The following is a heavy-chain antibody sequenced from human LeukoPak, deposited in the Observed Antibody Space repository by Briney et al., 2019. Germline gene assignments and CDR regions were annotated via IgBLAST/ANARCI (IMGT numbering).Heavy chain of an antibody. J-gene: IGHJ5*02. CDR1: GGSISSGGYY. V-gene: IGHV4-31*03. Sequence: SQTLSLTCTVSGGSISSGGYYWSWIRQHPGTGLEWIGYIYYSGSTYYNPSLKSRVTTSVDTFKNQFSLNLSSVTAADTAVYYCARGARIVVVPAAQRWFDPWGQGTLVTVSS. CDR2: IYYSGST. D-gene: IGHD2-2*01. CDR3: ARGARIVVVPAAQRWFDP.